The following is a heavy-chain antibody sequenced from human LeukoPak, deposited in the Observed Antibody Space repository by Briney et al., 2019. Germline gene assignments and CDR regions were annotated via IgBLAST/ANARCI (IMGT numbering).Heavy chain of an antibody. D-gene: IGHD2-8*01. J-gene: IGHJ3*02. CDR2: INPNSGGT. V-gene: IGHV1-2*02. CDR3: ARGGTNGADDAFDI. Sequence: ASVKVSCKASGYTFTSYDINWVRQATGQGLEWMGWINPNSGGTNYAQKFQGRVTMTRDTSISTAYMELSRLRSDDTAVYYCARGGTNGADDAFDIWGQGTMVTVSS. CDR1: GYTFTSYD.